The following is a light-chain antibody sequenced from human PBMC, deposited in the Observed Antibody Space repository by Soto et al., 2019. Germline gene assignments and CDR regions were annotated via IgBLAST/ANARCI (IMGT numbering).Light chain of an antibody. J-gene: IGLJ1*01. CDR3: YSYAGENLYV. CDR1: SSDVGSYNL. Sequence: QSVLTQPASVSASPGQSITIPCTGTSSDVGSYNLVSWFQQHPGKVPKLLIYEGTKRPSGLSDRFSGSKSGTTASLTISGLQAEHEDHYSCYSYAGENLYVFGTGTKVTLL. CDR2: EGT. V-gene: IGLV2-23*01.